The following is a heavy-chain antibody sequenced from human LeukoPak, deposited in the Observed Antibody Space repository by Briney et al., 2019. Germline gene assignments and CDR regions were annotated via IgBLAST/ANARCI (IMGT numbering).Heavy chain of an antibody. CDR1: GGTFSSYA. D-gene: IGHD5-18*01. CDR2: IIPIFGSS. V-gene: IGHV1-69*13. CDR3: ARVTHTELSTWFDP. J-gene: IGHJ5*02. Sequence: GASVKVSCKASGGTFSSYAISWVRQAPGQGLEWMGGIIPIFGSSNYAQKFQGGVTITADESTTTAYMELSSLRSEDTAVYYCARVTHTELSTWFDPWGQGTLVTVSS.